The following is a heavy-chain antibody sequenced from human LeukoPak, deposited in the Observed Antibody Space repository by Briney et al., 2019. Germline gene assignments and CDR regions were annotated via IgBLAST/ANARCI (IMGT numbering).Heavy chain of an antibody. CDR3: AKSSSLYDY. D-gene: IGHD6-19*01. CDR2: ISGSGGTT. CDR1: GFTFSTYA. V-gene: IGHV3-23*01. Sequence: GGSLRLSCAASGFTFSTYAMTWVRQAPGRGLEWVSSISGSGGTTYYADSVKGRFTISRDNSKNSVFLQMNSLRAEDTAMYYCAKSSSLYDYWGQGTLVTVSS. J-gene: IGHJ4*02.